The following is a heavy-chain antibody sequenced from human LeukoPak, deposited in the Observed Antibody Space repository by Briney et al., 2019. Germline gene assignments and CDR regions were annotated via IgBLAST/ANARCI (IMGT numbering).Heavy chain of an antibody. V-gene: IGHV4-59*01. CDR1: GGSISSYY. Sequence: PAETLSHTCTVSGGSISSYYWGWIRQPPGKGLEWIGYIYYSGSTNYNPSLKSRVTISVDTSKNQFSLKLSSVTAADTAVYYCARSHSVWTSFGYWGRGTLGTVSS. CDR3: ARSHSVWTSFGY. CDR2: IYYSGST. D-gene: IGHD2-2*01. J-gene: IGHJ4*03.